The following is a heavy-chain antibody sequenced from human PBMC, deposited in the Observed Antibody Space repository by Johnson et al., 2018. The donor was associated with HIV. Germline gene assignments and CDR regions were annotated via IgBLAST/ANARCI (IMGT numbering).Heavy chain of an antibody. V-gene: IGHV3-64*01. J-gene: IGHJ3*02. CDR3: AREAVPRGLQSAFGGAFDI. CDR1: GFTFSSYA. D-gene: IGHD3-3*02. CDR2: ISSNGGST. Sequence: VQLVESGGGLVQPGGSLILSCAASGFTFSSYAMHWVRQAPGKGLEYVSSISSNGGSTYYANSVKGRFTISRDNSKTTLYLQMNSLRAEDTAVYYGAREAVPRGLQSAFGGAFDIWGQGTMVTVAS.